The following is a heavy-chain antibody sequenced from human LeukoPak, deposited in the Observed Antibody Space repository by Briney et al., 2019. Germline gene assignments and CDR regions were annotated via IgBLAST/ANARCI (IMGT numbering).Heavy chain of an antibody. CDR2: IYYSGST. CDR3: ARGAYYYGSGSYYNFYYYYGMDV. J-gene: IGHJ6*02. Sequence: SETLSLTCTVSGXSVSSGSYYWSWIRQPPGKGLEWIGYIYYSGSTNYNPSLKSRVTISVDTSKNQFSLKLSSVTAADTAVYYCARGAYYYGSGSYYNFYYYYGMDVWGQGTTVTVSS. CDR1: GXSVSSGSYY. D-gene: IGHD3-10*01. V-gene: IGHV4-61*01.